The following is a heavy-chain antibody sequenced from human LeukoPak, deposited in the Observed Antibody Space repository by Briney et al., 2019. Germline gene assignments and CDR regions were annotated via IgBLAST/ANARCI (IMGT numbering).Heavy chain of an antibody. D-gene: IGHD6-19*01. J-gene: IGHJ4*02. CDR3: AREPLGAGQYYFDS. Sequence: GGSLRLSCAASGFTFSAYWMHWVRQAPGKGLVWVSRITGDGTTTKDADSVTGRFTISRDNAKNPLYLQMNSLRAEDTAVYFCAREPLGAGQYYFDSWGQGTLVTVSS. CDR1: GFTFSAYW. CDR2: ITGDGTTT. V-gene: IGHV3-74*03.